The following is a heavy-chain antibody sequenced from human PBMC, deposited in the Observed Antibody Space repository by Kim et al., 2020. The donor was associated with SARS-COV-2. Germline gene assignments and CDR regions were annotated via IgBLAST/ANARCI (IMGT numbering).Heavy chain of an antibody. J-gene: IGHJ6*02. CDR2: INHSGST. CDR3: ARVGYDILTGYPFYYYYGMDV. Sequence: SETLSLTCAVYGGSFSGYYWSWIRQPPGKGLEWIGEINHSGSTNYNPSLKSRVTISVDTSKNQFSLKLSSVTAADTAVYYCARVGYDILTGYPFYYYYGMDVWGQGTTVTVSS. D-gene: IGHD3-9*01. V-gene: IGHV4-34*01. CDR1: GGSFSGYY.